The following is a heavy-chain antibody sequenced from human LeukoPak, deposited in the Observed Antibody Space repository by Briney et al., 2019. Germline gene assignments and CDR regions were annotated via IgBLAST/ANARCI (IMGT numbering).Heavy chain of an antibody. CDR3: ARGDITIFGVVTPPDY. J-gene: IGHJ4*02. Sequence: ASVKVSCKASGGTFSSYAISWVRQAPGQGLEWMGRIIPIFGTANYAQKFQGRVTITTDESTSTAYMELSSLRSEDTAVYYCARGDITIFGVVTPPDYWGQGTLVTVSS. CDR2: IIPIFGTA. CDR1: GGTFSSYA. D-gene: IGHD3-3*01. V-gene: IGHV1-69*05.